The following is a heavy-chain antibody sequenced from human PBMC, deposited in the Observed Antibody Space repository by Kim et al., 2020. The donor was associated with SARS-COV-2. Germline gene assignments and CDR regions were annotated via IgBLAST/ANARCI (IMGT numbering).Heavy chain of an antibody. CDR1: GFTFSSYS. CDR3: ARDAAYYGSGHNWFDP. J-gene: IGHJ5*02. CDR2: ISSSSSYI. Sequence: GGSLRLSCAASGFTFSSYSMNWVRQAPGTGLEWVSSISSSSSYIYYADSVKGRFTISRDNAKNSLYLQMNSLRAEDTAVYYCARDAAYYGSGHNWFDPWGQGTLVTVSS. V-gene: IGHV3-21*04. D-gene: IGHD3-10*01.